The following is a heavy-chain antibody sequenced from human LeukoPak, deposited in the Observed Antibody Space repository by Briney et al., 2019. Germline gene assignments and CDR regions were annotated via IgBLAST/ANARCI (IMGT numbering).Heavy chain of an antibody. J-gene: IGHJ6*02. D-gene: IGHD3-10*01. CDR2: IKQDGSEK. Sequence: LPGGSLRLSCAASGFTFSSYWMSWVRQAPGKGLEWVANIKQDGSEKYYVDSVKGRFTISRDNAKNSLYLQMNSLRAEDTAVYYCARGTSYYPEYYYYGMDVWGLGTTVTVSS. CDR1: GFTFSSYW. CDR3: ARGTSYYPEYYYYGMDV. V-gene: IGHV3-7*01.